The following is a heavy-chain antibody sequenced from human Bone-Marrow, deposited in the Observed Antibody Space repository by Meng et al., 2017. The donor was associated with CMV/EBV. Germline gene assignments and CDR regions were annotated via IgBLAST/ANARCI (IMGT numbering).Heavy chain of an antibody. J-gene: IGHJ4*02. V-gene: IGHV4-34*01. Sequence: SETLSLTCAVYGGSFSGYYWSWIRQPPGKGLEWIGEIDHSGSTNYNSSLKSRVTISVDTSRNQFSLKVNYVTAADTSVYYCARRSRYYSGSYLDYWGQGARVTVSS. CDR1: GGSFSGYY. CDR2: IDHSGST. CDR3: ARRSRYYSGSYLDY. D-gene: IGHD6-19*01.